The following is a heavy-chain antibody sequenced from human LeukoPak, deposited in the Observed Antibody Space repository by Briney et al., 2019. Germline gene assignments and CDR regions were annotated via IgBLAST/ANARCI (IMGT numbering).Heavy chain of an antibody. J-gene: IGHJ6*03. D-gene: IGHD1-1*01. Sequence: SETLSLTCTVSGGSISSGPYYWSWIRQPAGTGLEWIGRIYTSGTTNYNPSLKSRVAISVDTSKNQFSLKLSSVTAADTAVYYCARVSWFPGTSYYYMDVWGKGTTVTVSS. CDR2: IYTSGTT. CDR3: ARVSWFPGTSYYYMDV. CDR1: GGSISSGPYY. V-gene: IGHV4-61*02.